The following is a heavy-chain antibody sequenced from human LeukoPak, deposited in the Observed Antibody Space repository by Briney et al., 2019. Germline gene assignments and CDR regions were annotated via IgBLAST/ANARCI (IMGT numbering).Heavy chain of an antibody. J-gene: IGHJ5*02. D-gene: IGHD3-10*01. CDR2: IFDSGST. CDR3: ARDTGDWFEP. V-gene: IGHV4-39*07. Sequence: SETLSLTCTVFGGSLSSSSYYWGWIRQPPGKGLEWIGTIFDSGSTYYNPSLKSRVTISLDTSKNQLSLTLNSVPAAGTAVYYCARDTGDWFEPWGQGTRVTVSP. CDR1: GGSLSSSSYY.